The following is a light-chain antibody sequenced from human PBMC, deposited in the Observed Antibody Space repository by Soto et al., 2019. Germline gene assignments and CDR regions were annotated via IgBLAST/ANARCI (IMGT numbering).Light chain of an antibody. Sequence: DIQMTQSPSSLSASVGDRVTITCRASQDITNFLAWFQQKPGKAPKSLIYGASSLHSGVPSRFSGSGSGPDFTLTISSRQPDDFAVYYCQHYDGYPQTFGQGTRLE. V-gene: IGKV1-16*01. J-gene: IGKJ5*01. CDR2: GAS. CDR1: QDITNF. CDR3: QHYDGYPQT.